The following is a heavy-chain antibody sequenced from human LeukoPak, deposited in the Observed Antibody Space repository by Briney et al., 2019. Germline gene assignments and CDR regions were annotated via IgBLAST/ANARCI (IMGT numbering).Heavy chain of an antibody. D-gene: IGHD2-15*01. CDR2: ICSNDNNT. CDR3: AKGTSSSCYSAPNY. CDR1: GFTFSSYG. J-gene: IGHJ4*02. Sequence: GGSLRLSCAASGFTFSSYGMNWVRQAPGKGLEWVSAICSNDNNTYYANSVKGRFTISRDNSKNTLSLQLNSLRAEDTAVYYCAKGTSSSCYSAPNYWGQGTLVTVSS. V-gene: IGHV3-23*01.